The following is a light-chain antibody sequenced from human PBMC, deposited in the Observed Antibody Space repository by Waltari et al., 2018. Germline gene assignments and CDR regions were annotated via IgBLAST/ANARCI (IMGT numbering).Light chain of an antibody. Sequence: DIQLTQSPSFLSASVGDRVTITCRASQGISTFLAWYQQKPGKAPKVLIYAASTLQSGVPSRFSGSGSGTEFTLTISSLQPEDFATYYCLQDYNYPWTFGQGTKVEIK. CDR2: AAS. CDR1: QGISTF. CDR3: LQDYNYPWT. J-gene: IGKJ1*01. V-gene: IGKV1-9*01.